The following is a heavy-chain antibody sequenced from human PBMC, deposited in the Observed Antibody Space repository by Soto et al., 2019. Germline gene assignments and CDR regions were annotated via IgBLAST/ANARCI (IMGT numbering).Heavy chain of an antibody. Sequence: EVQVLESGGGLVQPGGSLRLSCAASGFTFSSYVMTWVRQAPGKGLEWVSSISNSGKNTYYVDSVKGRFTISRDNSKNTMYLQMTSLTAEDTALYYCARRVQNRSPDVYYCMDVWGKGATVTVSS. CDR2: ISNSGKNT. CDR3: ARRVQNRSPDVYYCMDV. CDR1: GFTFSSYV. J-gene: IGHJ6*03. V-gene: IGHV3-23*01. D-gene: IGHD3-10*01.